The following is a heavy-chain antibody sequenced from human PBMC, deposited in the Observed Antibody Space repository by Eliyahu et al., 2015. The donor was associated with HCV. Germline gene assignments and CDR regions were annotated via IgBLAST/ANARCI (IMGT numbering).Heavy chain of an antibody. CDR2: INHSGST. V-gene: IGHV4-34*01. CDR1: GGSFSGYY. D-gene: IGHD1-26*01. CDR3: ARRFYSFRAAWAYFQH. Sequence: QVQLQQWGAGLLKPSETLSLTCAVYGGSFSGYYWSWIRQPPGKGLEWIGEINHSGSTNYNPSLKSRVTISVDTSKNQXSLKLSSVTAADTAVYYCARRFYSFRAAWAYFQHWGQGTLVTVSS. J-gene: IGHJ1*01.